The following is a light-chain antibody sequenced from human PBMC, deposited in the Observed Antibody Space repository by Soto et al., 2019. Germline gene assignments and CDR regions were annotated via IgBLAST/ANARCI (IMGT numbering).Light chain of an antibody. CDR1: QSISTY. Sequence: EDVLTQSPATLSLSPGERATLSCRASQSISTYLAWYQQKPGQAPRLLIYDASRRATGIPARFSGSGYGTDFTLTISSLEPEDFAVYYCQQRSKWPPPFGGGTKVEI. CDR3: QQRSKWPPP. J-gene: IGKJ4*01. CDR2: DAS. V-gene: IGKV3-11*01.